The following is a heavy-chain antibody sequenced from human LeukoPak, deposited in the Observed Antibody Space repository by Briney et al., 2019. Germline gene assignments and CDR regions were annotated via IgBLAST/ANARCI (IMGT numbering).Heavy chain of an antibody. D-gene: IGHD5-18*01. V-gene: IGHV3-30-3*01. J-gene: IGHJ4*02. Sequence: GGSLRLSCAASGFTFSSYAMHWVRQAPGKGLEWVAVISYDGSNKYYADSVKGRFTISRDNSKNTLYLQMNSLRAEDTAVYYCARAYPLDTAMDIADYWGQGTLVTVSS. CDR2: ISYDGSNK. CDR3: ARAYPLDTAMDIADY. CDR1: GFTFSSYA.